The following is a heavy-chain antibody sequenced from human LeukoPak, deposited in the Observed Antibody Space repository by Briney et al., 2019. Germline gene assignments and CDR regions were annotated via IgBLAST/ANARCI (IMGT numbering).Heavy chain of an antibody. CDR1: GGSISSYY. CDR2: VYYSGST. Sequence: SETLSLTCTVSGGSISSYYWSWIRQPLGKGLEWIGYVYYSGSTNYNPSLKSRVTISVDTSKNQFSLKLSSVTAADTAVYYCARGQGQLDAFDIWGQGTMVTVSS. D-gene: IGHD6-13*01. V-gene: IGHV4-59*01. CDR3: ARGQGQLDAFDI. J-gene: IGHJ3*02.